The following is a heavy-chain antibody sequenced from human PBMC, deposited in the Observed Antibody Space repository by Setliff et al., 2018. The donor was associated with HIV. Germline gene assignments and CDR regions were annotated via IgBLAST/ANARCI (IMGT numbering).Heavy chain of an antibody. Sequence: GGSLRLSCEASGFIFSNAWMNWVRQAPGRGLEWVANINPSGNQQRYVDSVKGRFTVSRDNAKNALFLEMSSLRADDTALYYCAGWERDYNYWAQGTLVTVSS. D-gene: IGHD4-4*01. J-gene: IGHJ4*02. V-gene: IGHV3-7*01. CDR2: INPSGNQQ. CDR1: GFIFSNAW. CDR3: AGWERDYNY.